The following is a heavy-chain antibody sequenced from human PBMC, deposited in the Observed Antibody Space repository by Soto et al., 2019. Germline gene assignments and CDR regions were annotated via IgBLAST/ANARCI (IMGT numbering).Heavy chain of an antibody. CDR3: ARFRGRNF. CDR1: SGPFSGYY. D-gene: IGHD2-15*01. CDR2: INDSGST. Sequence: QVPVQQWGTGLLKPSETLSLTCAVLSGPFSGYYYSWIRQPPGKGLEWIGEINDSGSTNYNPSLKSRVTISIDTSKKQFSLKVNSVNAADTAVYYCARFRGRNFWGQGTMVTVSS. J-gene: IGHJ3*01. V-gene: IGHV4-34*01.